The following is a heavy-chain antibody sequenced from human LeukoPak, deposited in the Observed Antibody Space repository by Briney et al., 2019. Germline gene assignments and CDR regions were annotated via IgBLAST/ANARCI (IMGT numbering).Heavy chain of an antibody. CDR2: IFNGGST. CDR3: ATSIVGLTYDEHFQH. Sequence: PGGSLRLSCAASGFAVSRNHMNWVRQAPGKGLEWVSVIFNGGSTYYADSVKGRFTISRDNSKNTLYLQMNSLRAEDTTVYYCATSIVGLTYDEHFQHWGQGTLVTASS. V-gene: IGHV3-53*01. J-gene: IGHJ1*01. D-gene: IGHD1-26*01. CDR1: GFAVSRNH.